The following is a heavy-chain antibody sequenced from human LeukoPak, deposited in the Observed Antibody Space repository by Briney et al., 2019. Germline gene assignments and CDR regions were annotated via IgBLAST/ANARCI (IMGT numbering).Heavy chain of an antibody. CDR2: VYSGGDT. CDR3: ARDSTGASV. D-gene: IGHD1-14*01. Sequence: GGSLRLSCAASGFTVSNNYVSWVRQAPGKGLEWISAVYSGGDTYYIESVKGRFTISRDNSKNTIHLQMNGLTPEDTAMYYCARDSTGASVWGKGTTVTVSS. V-gene: IGHV3-53*01. CDR1: GFTVSNNY. J-gene: IGHJ6*04.